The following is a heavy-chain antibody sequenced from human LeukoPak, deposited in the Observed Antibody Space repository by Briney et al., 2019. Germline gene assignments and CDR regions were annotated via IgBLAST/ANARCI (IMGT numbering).Heavy chain of an antibody. D-gene: IGHD1-26*01. J-gene: IGHJ4*02. CDR1: GYTFTSYD. V-gene: IGHV1-2*02. CDR2: INPNSGGT. Sequence: GASVTVSCKASGYTFTSYDINWVRQAPGQGLEWMGWINPNSGGTNYAQKFQGRVTMTRDTSISTAYMELSRLRSDDTAVYYCARDKWELRSFDYWGQGTLVTVSS. CDR3: ARDKWELRSFDY.